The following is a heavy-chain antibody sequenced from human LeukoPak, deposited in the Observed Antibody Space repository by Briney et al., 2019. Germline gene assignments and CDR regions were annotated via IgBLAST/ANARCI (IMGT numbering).Heavy chain of an antibody. V-gene: IGHV4-31*03. Sequence: SETLSLTCTVSGGSISSGGYYWSWIRQHPGKGLEWNGYIYYSGSTYYNPSLKSRVTISVDTSKNQFSLKLSSVTAADTAVYYCAREDYGDFKFDYWGQGTLVTVSS. J-gene: IGHJ4*02. CDR1: GGSISSGGYY. D-gene: IGHD4-17*01. CDR3: AREDYGDFKFDY. CDR2: IYYSGST.